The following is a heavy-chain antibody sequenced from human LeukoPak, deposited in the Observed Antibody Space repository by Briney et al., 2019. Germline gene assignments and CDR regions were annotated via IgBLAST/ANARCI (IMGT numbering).Heavy chain of an antibody. CDR3: VSRTSSGWYDF. V-gene: IGHV3-64D*09. Sequence: PGGSLRLSCSASGFTSTSYSMHWVRQAPGKGLEYVSAINDNGGSTYYGDSVKGRFTISRDNSRNTLYLQMSSLRGDDTAIYYCVSRTSSGWYDFWGQGTLVIVSS. J-gene: IGHJ5*01. CDR1: GFTSTSYS. D-gene: IGHD6-19*01. CDR2: INDNGGST.